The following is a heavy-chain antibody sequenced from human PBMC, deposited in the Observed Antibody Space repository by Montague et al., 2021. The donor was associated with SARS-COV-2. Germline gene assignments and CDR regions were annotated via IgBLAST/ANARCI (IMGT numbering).Heavy chain of an antibody. V-gene: IGHV4-34*01. D-gene: IGHD3-10*01. J-gene: IGHJ6*02. Sequence: SETLSLTCAVYGGSFSVHYWTWIRQPPGKGLEWIGQINQSGSTKYNPSLKSRVTIPIDTSKNQFSLKMTSMTAADTGVYYCARYRRRFAEIYDTYYDYGLNVWGQGTTVTVFS. CDR3: ARYRRRFAEIYDTYYDYGLNV. CDR1: GGSFSVHY. CDR2: INQSGST.